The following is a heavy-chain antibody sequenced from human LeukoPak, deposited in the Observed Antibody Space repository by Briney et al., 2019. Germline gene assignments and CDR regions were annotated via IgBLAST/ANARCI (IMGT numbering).Heavy chain of an antibody. J-gene: IGHJ4*02. CDR1: GFTFSSYS. Sequence: GGSLRLSCAASGFTFSSYSMNWVRQAPGKGLEWVSSISSSSSYIYYADSVKGRFTISRDNSKNTLYLQMNSLRAEDTAVYYCAKDNSIAAAGLFDYWGQGTLVTVSS. D-gene: IGHD6-13*01. V-gene: IGHV3-21*04. CDR2: ISSSSSYI. CDR3: AKDNSIAAAGLFDY.